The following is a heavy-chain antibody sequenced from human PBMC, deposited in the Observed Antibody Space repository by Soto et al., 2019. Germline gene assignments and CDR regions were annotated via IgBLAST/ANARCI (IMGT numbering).Heavy chain of an antibody. Sequence: ASVKVSCKASGYTFTSYGSSWVRQAPGQGLEWMGWINANNGNTSYAQKLQGRVTMTTNTSISTAYMELSSLRSEDTAVYYCARINYFTNGVCVPYDYYYYYMDVWGKGTTVTVSS. CDR1: GYTFTSYG. V-gene: IGHV1-18*01. CDR3: ARINYFTNGVCVPYDYYYYYMDV. D-gene: IGHD2-8*01. J-gene: IGHJ6*03. CDR2: INANNGNT.